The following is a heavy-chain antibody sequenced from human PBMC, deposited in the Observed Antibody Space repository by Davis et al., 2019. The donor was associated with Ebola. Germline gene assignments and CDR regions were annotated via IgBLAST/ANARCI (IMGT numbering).Heavy chain of an antibody. CDR1: GYTFTSYY. D-gene: IGHD3-3*01. CDR2: INPSGGNT. Sequence: ASVKVSCKASGYTFTSYYMHWVRQAPGQGLEWMGIINPSGGNTGYAQKFQGRVTMTRNTSISTAYMELSSLRSEDTAVYYCASYTYITIFGVHIRGGGYGMDVWGQGTTVTVSS. V-gene: IGHV1-46*01. J-gene: IGHJ6*02. CDR3: ASYTYITIFGVHIRGGGYGMDV.